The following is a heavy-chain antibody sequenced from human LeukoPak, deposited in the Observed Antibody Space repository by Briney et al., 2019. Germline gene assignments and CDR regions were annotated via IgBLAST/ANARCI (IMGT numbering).Heavy chain of an antibody. V-gene: IGHV1-24*01. CDR3: ATVGYDYVWGSYRYKDRSFDY. J-gene: IGHJ4*02. D-gene: IGHD3-16*02. CDR1: GYTLTELS. CDR2: FDPEDGET. Sequence: AASVKVSCKVSGYTLTELSMHWVRQAPGKGLEWMGGFDPEDGETIYAQKFQGRVTMTEDTSTDTAYMELSSLRSKDTAVYYCATVGYDYVWGSYRYKDRSFDYWGQGTLVTVSS.